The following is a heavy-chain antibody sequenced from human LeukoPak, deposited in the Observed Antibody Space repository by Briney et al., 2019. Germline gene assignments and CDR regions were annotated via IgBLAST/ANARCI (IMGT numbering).Heavy chain of an antibody. D-gene: IGHD2-8*01. J-gene: IGHJ5*02. Sequence: SETLSLTCTVSGGSISSYYRSWIRQPPGKGLEWIGEINHSGSTNYNPSLKSRVTISVDTSKNQFSLKLSSVTAADTAVYYCARDARWFDPWGQGTLVTVSS. CDR1: GGSISSYY. CDR2: INHSGST. V-gene: IGHV4-34*01. CDR3: ARDARWFDP.